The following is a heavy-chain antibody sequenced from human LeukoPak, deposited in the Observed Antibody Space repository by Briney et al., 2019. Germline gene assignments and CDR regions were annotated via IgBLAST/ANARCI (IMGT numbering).Heavy chain of an antibody. V-gene: IGHV3-66*01. D-gene: IGHD7-27*01. Sequence: QPGGSLRLSCAASGFTVSSNHMSWVRQAPGKGLEWVSIIYSGGSTYYADSVKGRFTISRDNSKNTLYLQMNRLRAEDTAVYYCARANWGHPMYYFDYWGQGTLVTVSS. CDR1: GFTVSSNH. CDR3: ARANWGHPMYYFDY. J-gene: IGHJ4*02. CDR2: IYSGGST.